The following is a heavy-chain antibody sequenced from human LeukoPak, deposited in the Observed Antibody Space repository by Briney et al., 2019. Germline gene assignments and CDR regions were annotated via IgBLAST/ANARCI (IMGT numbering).Heavy chain of an antibody. V-gene: IGHV4-59*05. CDR3: TEFYFDRSGYADY. J-gene: IGHJ4*02. Sequence: SETLSLTCTVSGGSISTYYWSWIRQPPGKGLEWIGSIYYRGSTYYNPSLKSRVTISVDMSENQVSLKLRSVTAADTAVYYCTEFYFDRSGYADYWGQGTLVTVSS. D-gene: IGHD3-22*01. CDR1: GGSISTYY. CDR2: IYYRGST.